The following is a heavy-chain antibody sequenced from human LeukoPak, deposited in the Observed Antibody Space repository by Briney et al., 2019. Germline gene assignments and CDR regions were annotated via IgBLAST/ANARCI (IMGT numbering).Heavy chain of an antibody. J-gene: IGHJ4*02. CDR2: IKSKTDGGTT. V-gene: IGHV3-15*01. CDR1: EFTFSSYW. Sequence: GGSLRLSCAASEFTFSSYWMSWVRQAPGKGLEWVGRIKSKTDGGTTDYAAPVKGRFTISRDDSKNTLYLQMNSLKTEDTAVYYCTTDRRGIVATRSYWGQGTLVTVSS. D-gene: IGHD5-12*01. CDR3: TTDRRGIVATRSY.